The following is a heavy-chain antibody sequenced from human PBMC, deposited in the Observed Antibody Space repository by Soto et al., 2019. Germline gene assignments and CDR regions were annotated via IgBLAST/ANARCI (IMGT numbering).Heavy chain of an antibody. CDR2: IIPILGIA. CDR3: AREGGRDGSGSYYSDYYYYMDV. V-gene: IGHV1-69*04. CDR1: GGTFSIYT. Sequence: SVKVSCKASGGTFSIYTISWVRQAPGQGLEWMGRIIPILGIANYAQKFQGRVTITADKSTSTAYMELSSPRSEDTAVYYCAREGGRDGSGSYYSDYYYYMDVWGKGTTVTVSS. D-gene: IGHD3-10*01. J-gene: IGHJ6*03.